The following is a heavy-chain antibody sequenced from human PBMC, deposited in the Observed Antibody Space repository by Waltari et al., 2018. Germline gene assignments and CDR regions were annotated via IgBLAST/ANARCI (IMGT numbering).Heavy chain of an antibody. CDR2: IKQDGSEK. V-gene: IGHV3-7*01. J-gene: IGHJ5*02. Sequence: EVQLVESGGGLVQPGGSLRLSCAASGFNFSSSWMGWDLQAPGKGLEWVANIKQDGSEKYYVDSVKGRFTISRDNAKNSLYLQMNSLRAEDTAVYYCARENGAKGWFDPWGQGTLVTVSS. CDR3: ARENGAKGWFDP. CDR1: GFNFSSSW. D-gene: IGHD1-1*01.